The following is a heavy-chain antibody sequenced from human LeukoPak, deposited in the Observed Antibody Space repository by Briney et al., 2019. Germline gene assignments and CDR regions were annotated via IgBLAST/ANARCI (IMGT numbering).Heavy chain of an antibody. CDR3: ARDGGIDSGSYFDY. CDR1: GGSISSSSYY. CDR2: IYYSGST. V-gene: IGHV4-39*07. D-gene: IGHD1-26*01. Sequence: SETLSLTCTVSGGSISSSSYYWGWIRQPPGKGLEWIRSIYYSGSTYYNPSLKSRVTISVDTSKNQFSLKLSSVTAADTAVYYCARDGGIDSGSYFDYWGQGTLVTVSS. J-gene: IGHJ4*02.